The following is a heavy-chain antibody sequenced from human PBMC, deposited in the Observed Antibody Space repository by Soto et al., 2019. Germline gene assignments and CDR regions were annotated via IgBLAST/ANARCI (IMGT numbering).Heavy chain of an antibody. CDR2: ISGSGGSS. D-gene: IGHD6-13*01. CDR1: GFAFSTYA. Sequence: GGSLRLSCAAAGFAFSTYAMTWVRQAPGKGLEWVSVISGSGGSSYYAASVKGRFTISRDNSKNTLFLQMNGLRAEDTAVYYCAKVTKRTAAGRYEYYKYGMDVWGQGTTVTVSS. CDR3: AKVTKRTAAGRYEYYKYGMDV. J-gene: IGHJ6*02. V-gene: IGHV3-23*01.